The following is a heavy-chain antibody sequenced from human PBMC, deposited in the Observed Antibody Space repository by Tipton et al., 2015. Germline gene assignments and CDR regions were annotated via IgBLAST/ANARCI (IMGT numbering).Heavy chain of an antibody. V-gene: IGHV4-59*01. CDR3: AREAYSSSGLIFDY. J-gene: IGHJ4*02. CDR1: GGSINRYY. D-gene: IGHD6-6*01. Sequence: TLSLTCTVSGGSINRYYWSWIRQPPGMRLEWIGYIDFRGSTEYNPSLKSRVSISVDTSKNQFSLRLNSVTAADTAVYYCAREAYSSSGLIFDYWGQGTLVTVSS. CDR2: IDFRGST.